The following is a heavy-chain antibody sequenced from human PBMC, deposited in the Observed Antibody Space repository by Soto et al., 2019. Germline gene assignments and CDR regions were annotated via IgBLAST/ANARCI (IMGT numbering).Heavy chain of an antibody. CDR1: GYPVTAYY. CDR2: INPATGAA. J-gene: IGHJ3*02. CDR3: ARGGGVGVARSAAFDM. Sequence: QLHLVQSGAVVKKPGASVTVSCSASGYPVTAYYMHWVRQAPGRGLEWMGGINPATGAAKYTQTFQGRGTMARETSTSKVFMELSGLTSEDTAVFYWARGGGVGVARSAAFDMWGQGTLVTVSS. D-gene: IGHD3-3*01. V-gene: IGHV1-2*02.